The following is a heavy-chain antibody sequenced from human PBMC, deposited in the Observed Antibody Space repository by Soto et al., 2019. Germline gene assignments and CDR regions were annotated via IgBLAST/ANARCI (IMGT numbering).Heavy chain of an antibody. V-gene: IGHV4-34*01. J-gene: IGHJ6*03. D-gene: IGHD2-21*01. CDR2: INHSGST. CDR1: GGSSSGYY. CDR3: ARIRHTALVAEDVAGYMDV. Sequence: QVQLQQWGAGLLKPSETLSLTCAVYGGSSSGYYWSWIRQPPGKGLEWIGEINHSGSTNYNPSLKSRVTISVDTSKNQFSLKLSSVTAADTAVYYCARIRHTALVAEDVAGYMDVWGKGTTVTVSS.